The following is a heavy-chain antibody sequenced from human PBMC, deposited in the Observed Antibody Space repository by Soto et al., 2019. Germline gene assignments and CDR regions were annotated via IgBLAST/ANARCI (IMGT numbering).Heavy chain of an antibody. CDR2: MNPNSGNT. Sequence: ASVKVSCKASGYTFTIYDINWVLQATGQGLEWMGWMNPNSGNTGYAQKFQGRVTMTRNTSISTAYMELSSLRSEDTAVYYCARFDGGRSYDAFDIWGQRTMVTVSS. D-gene: IGHD3-16*01. CDR3: ARFDGGRSYDAFDI. J-gene: IGHJ3*02. CDR1: GYTFTIYD. V-gene: IGHV1-8*01.